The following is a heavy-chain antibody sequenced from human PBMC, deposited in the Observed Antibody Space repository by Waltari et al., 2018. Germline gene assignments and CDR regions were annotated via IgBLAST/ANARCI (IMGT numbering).Heavy chain of an antibody. V-gene: IGHV4-39*01. CDR2: IFYSGIT. Sequence: QLQLQESGPGLVKPSETLSLSCTVSGDSVSTSGYYWTWFRQHPGKGLEWIGTIFYSGITDHNPPPKSGVTMAVDTSKNQFSLNRSSVTAADTAVYYCARRGVSDLDSYFDSWGQGTLVTVSA. J-gene: IGHJ4*02. D-gene: IGHD3-10*01. CDR1: GDSVSTSGYY. CDR3: ARRGVSDLDSYFDS.